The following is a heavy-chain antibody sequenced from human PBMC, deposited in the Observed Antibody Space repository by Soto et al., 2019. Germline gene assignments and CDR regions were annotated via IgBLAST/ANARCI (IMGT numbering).Heavy chain of an antibody. Sequence: ASVKVSCKASGGTFSSYAISWVRQAPGQGLEWMGGIIPIFGTANYAQKFQGRVTITADKSTSTAYMELSSLRSEDTAVYYCAGGRLRYFEYYYYGMDVWGQGTTVTVSS. CDR3: AGGRLRYFEYYYYGMDV. CDR2: IIPIFGTA. D-gene: IGHD3-9*01. J-gene: IGHJ6*02. V-gene: IGHV1-69*06. CDR1: GGTFSSYA.